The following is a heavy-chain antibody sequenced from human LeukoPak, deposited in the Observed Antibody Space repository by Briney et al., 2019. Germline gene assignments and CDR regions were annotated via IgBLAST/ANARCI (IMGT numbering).Heavy chain of an antibody. CDR3: ARAAGAVRSRGYSYGRAYYFDY. J-gene: IGHJ4*02. Sequence: VASVKVSCKASGYTFTSYDINWVRQATGQGLEWMGWMNPNSGNTGYAQKFQGRVTMTRNTSISTAYMELSSLRSEDTAVYYCARAAGAVRSRGYSYGRAYYFDYWGQRALVTVSS. CDR1: GYTFTSYD. V-gene: IGHV1-8*01. CDR2: MNPNSGNT. D-gene: IGHD5-18*01.